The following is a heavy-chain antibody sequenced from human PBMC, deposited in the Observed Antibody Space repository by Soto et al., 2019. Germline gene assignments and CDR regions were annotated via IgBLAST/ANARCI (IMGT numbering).Heavy chain of an antibody. J-gene: IGHJ5*02. CDR1: GYSFTDYW. V-gene: IGHV5-10-1*01. Sequence: GESLKISCEASGYSFTDYWITWVRQMPGKGLEWVGRINPDDSYVIYSPSFQGHVSISVDKSIRTAYLQWGSLRASDTAMYYCARLFTYNYNYILGGLDPWGQGTLVTVSS. D-gene: IGHD1-7*01. CDR3: ARLFTYNYNYILGGLDP. CDR2: INPDDSYV.